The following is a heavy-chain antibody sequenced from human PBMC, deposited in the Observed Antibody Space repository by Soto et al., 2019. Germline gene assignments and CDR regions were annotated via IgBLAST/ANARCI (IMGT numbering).Heavy chain of an antibody. J-gene: IGHJ3*02. V-gene: IGHV4-61*01. CDR1: GGFVSSGNYY. Sequence: PSETLSLTCAVYGGFVSSGNYYWSWIRQPPGKGLEWIGEMSHSGGTHFNPSLKSRVTISVDTSKNQFSLKMSSVTAADTALYYCARVELGTATTLADAFDIWGPGTMVTVSS. CDR3: ARVELGTATTLADAFDI. CDR2: MSHSGGT. D-gene: IGHD1-1*01.